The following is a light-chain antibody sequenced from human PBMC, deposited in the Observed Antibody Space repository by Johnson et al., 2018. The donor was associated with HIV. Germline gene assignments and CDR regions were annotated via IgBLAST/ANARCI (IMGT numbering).Light chain of an antibody. CDR1: SSNIGNNY. CDR3: GTWDSSLSAEV. V-gene: IGLV1-51*01. J-gene: IGLJ1*01. CDR2: DNN. Sequence: QSVLTQPPSVSAAPGQKVTISCSGSSSNIGNNYVSWYQQLPGTAPKLLIYDNNKRPSGIPDRFSASKSGTSATLAITGLQTGAEADYYCGTWDSSLSAEVFGTGTKVTVL.